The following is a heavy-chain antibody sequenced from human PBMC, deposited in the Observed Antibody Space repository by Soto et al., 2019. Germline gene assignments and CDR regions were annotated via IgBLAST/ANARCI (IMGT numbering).Heavy chain of an antibody. D-gene: IGHD3-9*01. CDR3: ARPFYEILPGYYGYFDY. CDR2: IYWDDDK. CDR1: GFSLSTNGVG. V-gene: IGHV2-5*02. J-gene: IGHJ4*02. Sequence: QITLKESGPTLVKPTQTLTLTCTFSGFSLSTNGVGVGWIRQPPGKALEWLALIYWDDDKRYNPSLKSRLTITKDTSKNQVVLTMTNMDPVDTATYYCARPFYEILPGYYGYFDYWGLGTLVTVSS.